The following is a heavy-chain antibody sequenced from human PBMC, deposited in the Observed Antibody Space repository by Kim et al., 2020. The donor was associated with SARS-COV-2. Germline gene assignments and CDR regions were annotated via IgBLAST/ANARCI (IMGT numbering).Heavy chain of an antibody. D-gene: IGHD2-15*01. Sequence: GASGQGMFTISRDDSKNTAYLQMNSLKTEDTAVYYCPYCSARSCYPGVDSWGQGTLVTVSS. CDR3: PYCSARSCYPGVDS. J-gene: IGHJ4*02. V-gene: IGHV3-73*01.